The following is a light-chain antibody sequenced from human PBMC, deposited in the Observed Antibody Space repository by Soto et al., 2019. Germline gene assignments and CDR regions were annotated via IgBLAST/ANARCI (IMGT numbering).Light chain of an antibody. CDR3: CSYAGSSTYVV. CDR2: EGS. J-gene: IGLJ2*01. Sequence: QPASVSGSPGQSITISCTGTSSDVGSYNLVSWYQQHPGKAPKLMIYEGSKRPSGVSNRFSGSKSGNTASLTISGLQAEDEADYYCCSYAGSSTYVVFGGGTKLTVL. V-gene: IGLV2-23*01. CDR1: SSDVGSYNL.